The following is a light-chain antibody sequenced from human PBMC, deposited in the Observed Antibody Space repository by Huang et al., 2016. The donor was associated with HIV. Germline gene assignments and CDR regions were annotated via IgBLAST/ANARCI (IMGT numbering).Light chain of an antibody. CDR3: QQYYSIPG. Sequence: DIVMTQSPDSLAVSLGERATITCVSRQRVLSPSNNRTHLAWYQQKPRQPPKLLIHWASTRESGVPDRFRGSGSATDFTLTIDNLQAEDVALYFCQQYYSIPGFGQGTYVEV. V-gene: IGKV4-1*01. J-gene: IGKJ1*01. CDR2: WAS. CDR1: QRVLSPSNNRTH.